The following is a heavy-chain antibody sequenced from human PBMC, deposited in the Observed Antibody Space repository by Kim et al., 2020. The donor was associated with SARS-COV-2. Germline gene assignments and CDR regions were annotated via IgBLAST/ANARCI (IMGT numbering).Heavy chain of an antibody. Sequence: GGSLRLSCAASGFTFSSYSMNWVRQAPGKGLEWVSYISSSSSTIYYADSVKGRFTISRDNAKNSLYLQMNSLRAEDTAVYYCARDAGDSSGYYYVEVDNFDYWGQGTLVTVSS. D-gene: IGHD3-22*01. J-gene: IGHJ4*02. CDR1: GFTFSSYS. CDR2: ISSSSSTI. V-gene: IGHV3-48*04. CDR3: ARDAGDSSGYYYVEVDNFDY.